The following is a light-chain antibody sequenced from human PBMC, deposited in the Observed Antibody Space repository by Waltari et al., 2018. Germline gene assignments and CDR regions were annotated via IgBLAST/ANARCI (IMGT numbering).Light chain of an antibody. CDR1: QRVSNY. J-gene: IGKJ2*01. V-gene: IGKV3-11*01. CDR3: QQRSKWPPYT. CDR2: DAS. Sequence: EIVLTQSQATLSLSPGERATLSCRASQRVSNYLAWYQQQPGQAPRLLIYDASNRATGIPARFSGSGSGTDCTLTISSLEPEDFAVYYCQQRSKWPPYTFGQGTKLEIK.